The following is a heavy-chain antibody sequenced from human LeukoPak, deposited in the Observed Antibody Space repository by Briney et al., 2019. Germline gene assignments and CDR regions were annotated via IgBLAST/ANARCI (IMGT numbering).Heavy chain of an antibody. CDR2: IWYDGSNK. J-gene: IGHJ4*02. CDR1: GFTFSSYG. D-gene: IGHD1-26*01. V-gene: IGHV3-33*01. Sequence: QSGGSLRLSCAASGFTFSSYGMHWVRQAPGKGLEWVAVIWYDGSNKYYADSVKGRFTISRDNSKNTLYLQMNSLRAEDTAVYYCARYDVYSGSHGGLAYWGQGTLVTVSS. CDR3: ARYDVYSGSHGGLAY.